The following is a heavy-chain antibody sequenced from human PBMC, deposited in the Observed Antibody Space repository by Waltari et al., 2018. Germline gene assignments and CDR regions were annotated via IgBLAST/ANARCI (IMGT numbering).Heavy chain of an antibody. Sequence: EVQLVESGGGLVQPGGSLRLSCAASGFPFSSYSMNWVRQAPGKGLEWVSYISSSSSTIYYADSVKGRFTISRDNAKNSLYLQMNSLRAEDTAVYYCARDYGDYGCYFDYWGQGTLVTVSS. J-gene: IGHJ4*02. V-gene: IGHV3-48*01. CDR1: GFPFSSYS. CDR3: ARDYGDYGCYFDY. D-gene: IGHD4-17*01. CDR2: ISSSSSTI.